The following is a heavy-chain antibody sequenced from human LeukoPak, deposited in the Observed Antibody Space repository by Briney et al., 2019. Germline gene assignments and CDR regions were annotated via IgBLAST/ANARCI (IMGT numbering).Heavy chain of an antibody. Sequence: ASVKVSCKASGYTFTSYGISWVRQAPGQGLEWMGWISAYNGNTNYAQKLQGRVTMTTDTSTSTAYMELRSLRSDDTAVYYCARDPYYGSGTLVLSYYYGMDVWGQGTTVTVSS. V-gene: IGHV1-18*01. CDR3: ARDPYYGSGTLVLSYYYGMDV. D-gene: IGHD3-10*01. CDR1: GYTFTSYG. J-gene: IGHJ6*02. CDR2: ISAYNGNT.